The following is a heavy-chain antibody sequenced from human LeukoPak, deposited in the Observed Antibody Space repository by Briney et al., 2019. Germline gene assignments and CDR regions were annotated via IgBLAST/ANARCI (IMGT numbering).Heavy chain of an antibody. Sequence: ASVKVSCKASGYTFTSYDINWVRQATGQGLEWMGWMNPNSGNTGYAQKFQGRVTITRNTSISTAYMELSSLRSEDTAVYYCARGRVVVVPAAPVGGYYYYMDVWGKGTTVTVSS. V-gene: IGHV1-8*03. CDR2: MNPNSGNT. D-gene: IGHD2-2*01. CDR1: GYTFTSYD. CDR3: ARGRVVVVPAAPVGGYYYYMDV. J-gene: IGHJ6*03.